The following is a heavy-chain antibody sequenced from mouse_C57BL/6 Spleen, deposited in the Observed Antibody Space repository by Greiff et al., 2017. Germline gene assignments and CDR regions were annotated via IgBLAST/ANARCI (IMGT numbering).Heavy chain of an antibody. CDR3: AIYDGCFYYFDY. J-gene: IGHJ2*01. CDR1: GYTFTDYN. D-gene: IGHD2-3*01. Sequence: EVQLQESGPELVKPGASVKMSCKASGYTFTDYNMHWVKQSHGKSLEWIGYINPNNGGTSYNQKFKGKATLTVNKSSSTAYMELRSLTSEDSAVYYWAIYDGCFYYFDYWGKGTTLTVSS. V-gene: IGHV1-22*01. CDR2: INPNNGGT.